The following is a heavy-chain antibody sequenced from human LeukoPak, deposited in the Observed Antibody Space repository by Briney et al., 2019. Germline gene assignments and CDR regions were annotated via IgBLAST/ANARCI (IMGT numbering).Heavy chain of an antibody. CDR3: ARVWLWPTYYFDY. Sequence: SETLSLTCTVSGYSISSGYYWGWIRQPPGKGLEWIGSIYHSGSTYYNPSLKSRVTISVDKSKNQFSLKLSSVTAADTAVYYCARVWLWPTYYFDYWGQGTLVTVSS. CDR1: GYSISSGYY. CDR2: IYHSGST. V-gene: IGHV4-38-2*02. J-gene: IGHJ4*02. D-gene: IGHD5-18*01.